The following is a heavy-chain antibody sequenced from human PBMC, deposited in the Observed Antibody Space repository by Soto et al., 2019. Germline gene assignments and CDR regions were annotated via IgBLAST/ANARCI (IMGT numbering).Heavy chain of an antibody. CDR3: ARDHIDYGDFTFDY. CDR2: IYYSGST. D-gene: IGHD4-17*01. V-gene: IGHV4-61*01. CDR1: GGSVSSGSYY. Sequence: PSETLSLTCTVSGGSVSSGSYYWSWIRQPPGKGLEWIGYIYYSGSTNYNPSLKSRVTISVDTSKNQFSLKLSSVTAADTAVYYCARDHIDYGDFTFDYWGQGTLVTVSS. J-gene: IGHJ4*02.